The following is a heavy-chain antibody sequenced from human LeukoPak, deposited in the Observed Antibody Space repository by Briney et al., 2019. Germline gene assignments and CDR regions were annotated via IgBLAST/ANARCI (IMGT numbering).Heavy chain of an antibody. J-gene: IGHJ5*02. CDR3: ARLGYYYDSSGPQGTWFDP. D-gene: IGHD3-22*01. CDR2: IYYSGST. CDR1: GGSISSYY. Sequence: PSETLSLTCTVSGGSISSYYWSWIRQPPGKGLEWIGYIYYSGSTNYSPSLKSRVTISVDTSKNQFSLKLSSVTAADTAVYYCARLGYYYDSSGPQGTWFDPWGQGTLVTVSS. V-gene: IGHV4-59*08.